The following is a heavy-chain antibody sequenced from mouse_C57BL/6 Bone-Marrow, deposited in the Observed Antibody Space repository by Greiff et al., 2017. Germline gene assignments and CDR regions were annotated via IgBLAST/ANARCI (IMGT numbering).Heavy chain of an antibody. Sequence: EVQLQESGGGLVKPGGSLKLSCAASGFTFSSYAMSWVRQTPEKRLEWVATISDGGSYTYYPDNVKGRFTISRDNAKNNLYLQMSHLKSEDTAMYYCAREGNYYGSRPWFAYWGQGTLVTVSA. V-gene: IGHV5-4*01. CDR1: GFTFSSYA. J-gene: IGHJ3*01. CDR3: AREGNYYGSRPWFAY. D-gene: IGHD1-1*01. CDR2: ISDGGSYT.